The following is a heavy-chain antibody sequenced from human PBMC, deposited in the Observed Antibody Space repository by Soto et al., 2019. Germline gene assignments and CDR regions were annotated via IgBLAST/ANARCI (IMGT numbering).Heavy chain of an antibody. CDR2: IWYDGSNK. J-gene: IGHJ6*02. D-gene: IGHD5-12*01. V-gene: IGHV3-33*01. Sequence: GGSLRLSCAASGFTFSSYGMHWVRQAPGKGLEWVAVIWYDGSNKYYADSVKGRFTISRDNSKNTLYLQMNSLRAEDTAVYYCARDRSPPSYYSGWSHYYYYGMDVWGQGTTVTVSS. CDR3: ARDRSPPSYYSGWSHYYYYGMDV. CDR1: GFTFSSYG.